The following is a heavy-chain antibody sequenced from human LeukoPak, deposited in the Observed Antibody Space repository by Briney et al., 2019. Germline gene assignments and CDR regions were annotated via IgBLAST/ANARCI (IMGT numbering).Heavy chain of an antibody. CDR1: GYSISSGYY. CDR3: ARGITIFGVDLNWFDP. J-gene: IGHJ5*02. V-gene: IGHV4-38-2*02. CDR2: IYHSGST. D-gene: IGHD3-3*01. Sequence: SETLSLTCTVPGYSISSGYYWGWIRQPPGKGLEWIGSIYHSGSTYYNPSLKSRVTRSVDTSKNQFSLKLSSVTAADTAVYYCARGITIFGVDLNWFDPWGQGTLVTVSS.